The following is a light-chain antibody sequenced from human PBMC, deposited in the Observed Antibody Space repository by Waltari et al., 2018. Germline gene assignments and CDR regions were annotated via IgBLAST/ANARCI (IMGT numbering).Light chain of an antibody. CDR1: QSIGIY. J-gene: IGKJ1*01. V-gene: IGKV3-20*01. CDR2: HAS. CDR3: QKYESLPAT. Sequence: TQSPGTLSLSPGERATLSCRASQSIGIYLAWYQQKPGQAPRRLMYHASSRATGIPDKVSGSGSGTDLRRTISRLDPEDFAVDYCQKYESLPATFGQGTKVEIK.